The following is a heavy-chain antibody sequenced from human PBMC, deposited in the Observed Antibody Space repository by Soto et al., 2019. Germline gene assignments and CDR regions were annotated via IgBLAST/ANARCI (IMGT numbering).Heavy chain of an antibody. CDR3: ARDHYDSSGYYSGSPGY. CDR2: INAGNGNT. V-gene: IGHV1-3*01. CDR1: GYTFTSYA. D-gene: IGHD3-22*01. Sequence: ASVKVSCKASGYTFTSYAMHWVRQAPGQRLEWMGWINAGNGNTKYSQKFQGRVTITRDTSASTAYMELSSLRSEDTAVYYCARDHYDSSGYYSGSPGYWGQGTLVTVSS. J-gene: IGHJ4*02.